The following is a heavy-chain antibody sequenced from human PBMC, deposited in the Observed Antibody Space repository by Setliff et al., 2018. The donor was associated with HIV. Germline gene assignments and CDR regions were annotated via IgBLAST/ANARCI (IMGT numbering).Heavy chain of an antibody. V-gene: IGHV5-51*01. CDR1: GYNFASHW. Sequence: GESLKISCRGSGYNFASHWIAWVRQMPGKGLEWMGIVYPDDSDSRYSPSFQGQVTISADKSVSPAYLQWSSLKASDTAMYYCARQAVDCSGGTCYYYMDVWGKGTTVTVSS. CDR3: ARQAVDCSGGTCYYYMDV. J-gene: IGHJ6*03. CDR2: VYPDDSDS. D-gene: IGHD2-15*01.